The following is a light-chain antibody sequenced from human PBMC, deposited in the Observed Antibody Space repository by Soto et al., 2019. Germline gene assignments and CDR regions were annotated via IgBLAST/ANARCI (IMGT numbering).Light chain of an antibody. V-gene: IGKV3-20*01. J-gene: IGKJ5*01. CDR2: GAS. Sequence: EIGLTQSPATLSLSPGERATLSCRASQSVSSNYLAWYQQKPGQPPRLLIYGASSRATGIPDRFSGSGSGTDFTLTTSSLEPYVITVYYCQQYVRSPPTTVGQGTRRQ. CDR1: QSVSSNY. CDR3: QQYVRSPPTT.